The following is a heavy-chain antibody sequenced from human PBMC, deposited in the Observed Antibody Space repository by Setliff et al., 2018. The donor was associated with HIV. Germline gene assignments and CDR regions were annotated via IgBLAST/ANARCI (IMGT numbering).Heavy chain of an antibody. CDR3: ATYADRESNRFDP. V-gene: IGHV4-30-4*02. J-gene: IGHJ5*02. CDR2: ISYTGNT. CDR1: RASIRTGGYY. D-gene: IGHD3-10*01. Sequence: PSETLSLTCTVSRASIRTGGYYWNWIRQRPGKGLEWIGYISYTGNTYSNPSLKGRVTISVDTSKKQFSLKLSSVTAADPAVYYCATYADRESNRFDPWGQGTLVTVSS.